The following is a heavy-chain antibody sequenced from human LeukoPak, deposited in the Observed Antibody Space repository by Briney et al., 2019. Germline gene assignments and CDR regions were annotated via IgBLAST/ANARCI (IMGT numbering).Heavy chain of an antibody. CDR1: GGSISSSNW. CDR3: ARAAGGYGPGYFDL. V-gene: IGHV4-4*02. J-gene: IGHJ2*01. CDR2: IYHSGST. D-gene: IGHD4-17*01. Sequence: PSGTLSLTCAVSGGSISSSNWWSWVRQPPGKGLEWIGEIYHSGSTNYNPSLKSRVTISVDTSKNQFSLKLSSVTAADTAVYYCARAAGGYGPGYFDLWGRGTLVTVSS.